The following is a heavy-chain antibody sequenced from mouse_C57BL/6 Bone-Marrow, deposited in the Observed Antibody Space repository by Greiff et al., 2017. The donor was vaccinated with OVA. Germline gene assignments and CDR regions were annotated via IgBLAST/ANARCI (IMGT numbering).Heavy chain of an antibody. V-gene: IGHV1-64*01. J-gene: IGHJ1*03. CDR3: ARRHSNHAYWYFDV. D-gene: IGHD2-5*01. CDR2: IHPNSGST. CDR1: GYTFTSYW. Sequence: QVQLQQPGAELVKPGASVKLSCKASGYTFTSYWMHWVKQRPGQGLEWIGMIHPNSGSTNYNEKFKSKATLTVDKSSSTAYMQLSSLTSEDSAVYYCARRHSNHAYWYFDVWGTGTTVTVSS.